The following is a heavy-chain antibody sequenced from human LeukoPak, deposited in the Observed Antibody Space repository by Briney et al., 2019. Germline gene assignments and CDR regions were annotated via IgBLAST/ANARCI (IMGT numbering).Heavy chain of an antibody. V-gene: IGHV1-2*02. D-gene: IGHD5-24*01. Sequence: ASVKVSCKASGYSFTDYYVHWVRQAPGQGLEWMGWINPNSGGTNYAQKFQGRVTMTRDRSITTAYMELSRLRSDDTAVYYCATDRSREGMAGNDALDVWGPGTKVTVSS. CDR1: GYSFTDYY. CDR3: ATDRSREGMAGNDALDV. J-gene: IGHJ3*01. CDR2: INPNSGGT.